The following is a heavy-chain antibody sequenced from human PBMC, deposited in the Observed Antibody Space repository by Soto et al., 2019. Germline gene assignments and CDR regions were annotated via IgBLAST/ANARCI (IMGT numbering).Heavy chain of an antibody. CDR2: VTAFNGDT. Sequence: QVLLVQSGAEVKRPGASVKVSCKASGYTFSNYGITWVRQAPGHGLEWLGWVTAFNGDTNYAQNVQGRVTLTTDTSTETAYKELRSLRPDDTAVYYCARDGRVSFYYYGMDVWGQGTTVIVSS. V-gene: IGHV1-18*01. CDR3: ARDGRVSFYYYGMDV. J-gene: IGHJ6*02. CDR1: GYTFSNYG.